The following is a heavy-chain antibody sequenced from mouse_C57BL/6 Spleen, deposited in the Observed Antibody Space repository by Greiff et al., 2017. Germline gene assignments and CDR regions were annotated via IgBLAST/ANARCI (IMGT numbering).Heavy chain of an antibody. CDR1: GYAFSSYW. Sequence: VQLVESGAELVKPGASVKISCKASGYAFSSYWMNWVKQRPGKGLEWIGQIYPGDGDTNYNGKFKGKATLTADKSSSTAYMQLSSLTSEDSAVYFCARSPITTVVAPMDYWGQGTSVTVSS. D-gene: IGHD1-1*01. CDR2: IYPGDGDT. CDR3: ARSPITTVVAPMDY. V-gene: IGHV1-80*01. J-gene: IGHJ4*01.